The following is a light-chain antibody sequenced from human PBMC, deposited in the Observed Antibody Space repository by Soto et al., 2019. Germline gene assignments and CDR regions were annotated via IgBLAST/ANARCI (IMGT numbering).Light chain of an antibody. Sequence: IVMTQSPLSLHVTPGEPASISCRSSQSLLHSNGYNYLDWYLQKPWQSPKLLIYLGSNRASGVPDRFSGSGSGTDFTLKISRVEADDVGVSYCMQALQTPLTFGGGTKVEIK. J-gene: IGKJ4*01. CDR2: LGS. V-gene: IGKV2-28*01. CDR3: MQALQTPLT. CDR1: QSLLHSNGYNY.